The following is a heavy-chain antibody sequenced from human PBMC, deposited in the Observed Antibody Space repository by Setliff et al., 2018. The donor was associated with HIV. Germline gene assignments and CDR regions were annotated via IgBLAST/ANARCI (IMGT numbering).Heavy chain of an antibody. D-gene: IGHD3-22*01. J-gene: IGHJ4*02. CDR1: GGSFSGYY. V-gene: IGHV4-34*01. CDR2: LKHSGST. Sequence: KASETLSLTCAVYGGSFSGYYWSWIRQPPGKGLEWIGELKHSGSTNYNPSLKSRVTISVDTSKNQFSLKLSSVTAADTAVFYCARLTTTYYYDSSAYYHRVWGQGTLVTVSS. CDR3: ARLTTTYYYDSSAYYHRV.